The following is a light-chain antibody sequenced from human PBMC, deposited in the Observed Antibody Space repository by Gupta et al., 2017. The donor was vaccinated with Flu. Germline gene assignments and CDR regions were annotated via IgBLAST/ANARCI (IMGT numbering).Light chain of an antibody. Sequence: AIRMTQSPSSFSASTGDRVTITCRASQGISSYLAWYQQKPGKAPKLLIYAASTLQSGVPSRFSGSGSGTDFTLTISCLQSEDFATYYCQQKDSYPQTFGQGTKVEIK. V-gene: IGKV1-8*01. CDR1: QGISSY. CDR2: AAS. CDR3: QQKDSYPQT. J-gene: IGKJ1*01.